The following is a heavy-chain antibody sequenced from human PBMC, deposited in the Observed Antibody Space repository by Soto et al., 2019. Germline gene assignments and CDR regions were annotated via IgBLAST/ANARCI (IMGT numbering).Heavy chain of an antibody. CDR2: IKSTTDGGTT. CDR1: GSTFSNAW. J-gene: IGHJ5*02. D-gene: IGHD3-3*01. V-gene: IGHV3-15*05. Sequence: EAQLVESGGGLVKAEGSLRLSCAASGSTFSNAWMSWVRQAPRKGLEWVGGIKSTTDGGTTDYAALVKGSITISRVDAKNALYLEMNTLKSEDIAVFYCTADSPVFRFLEWAFAPWGQGSLETISS. CDR3: TADSPVFRFLEWAFAP.